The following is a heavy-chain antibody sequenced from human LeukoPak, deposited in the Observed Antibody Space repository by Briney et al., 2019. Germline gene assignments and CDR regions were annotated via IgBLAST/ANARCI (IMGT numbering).Heavy chain of an antibody. CDR2: IYYSGST. CDR3: ARAAGYYYDSSGYPNTYYYYGMDV. D-gene: IGHD3-22*01. V-gene: IGHV4-30-4*01. Sequence: SQTLSLTCTVSGGSISSGDYSWSWIRQPPGKGLEWIGYIYYSGSTYYNPSLKSRVTISVDTSKNQFSLKLSSVTAADTAVYYCARAAGYYYDSSGYPNTYYYYGMDVWGQGTTVTVSS. CDR1: GGSISSGDYS. J-gene: IGHJ6*02.